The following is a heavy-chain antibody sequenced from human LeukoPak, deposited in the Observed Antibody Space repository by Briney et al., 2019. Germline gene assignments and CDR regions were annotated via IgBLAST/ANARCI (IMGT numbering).Heavy chain of an antibody. J-gene: IGHJ4*02. CDR3: ARFTVGASWFDY. V-gene: IGHV4-61*01. D-gene: IGHD1-26*01. Sequence: SETLSLTCTVSGGSVSSGSYYWSWIRQPPGKGLEWIGYIYYSGSTNYNPSLKSRVTISVDTSKNQFSLKLSSVTAADTAVYYCARFTVGASWFDYWGQGTLVTVSS. CDR2: IYYSGST. CDR1: GGSVSSGSYY.